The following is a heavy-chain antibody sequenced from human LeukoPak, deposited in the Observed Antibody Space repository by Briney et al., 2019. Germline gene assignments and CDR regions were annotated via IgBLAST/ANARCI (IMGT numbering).Heavy chain of an antibody. CDR2: ISAYNGNT. V-gene: IGHV1-18*01. CDR1: GYTFTSYG. D-gene: IGHD3-10*01. CDR3: ARDDYASGSYSNWSDP. J-gene: IGHJ5*02. Sequence: ASVKVSCKASGYTFTSYGISWVRQAPGQGLEWMGWISAYNGNTKYAQKVQGRVTMTIDTSTSTAYMELRSLRSDDTAVYYCARDDYASGSYSNWSDPWGQGTLVTVSS.